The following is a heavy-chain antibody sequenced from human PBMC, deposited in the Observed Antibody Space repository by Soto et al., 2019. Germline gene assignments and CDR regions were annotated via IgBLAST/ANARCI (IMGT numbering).Heavy chain of an antibody. CDR3: AKNGPAYADAFDS. Sequence: GGSLRLSCSASGFIFASYAMSWVRQAPGKGLEWVSVISGSAGTTDYAGSVTGRFTISRDNSKNTLYLHMNSLKGEDTAVYYCAKNGPAYADAFDSWGQGTMVTVSS. CDR1: GFIFASYA. J-gene: IGHJ3*01. V-gene: IGHV3-23*01. D-gene: IGHD2-8*01. CDR2: ISGSAGTT.